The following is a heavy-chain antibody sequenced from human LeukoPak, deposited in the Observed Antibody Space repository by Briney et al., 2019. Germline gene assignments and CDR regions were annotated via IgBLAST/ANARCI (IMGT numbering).Heavy chain of an antibody. J-gene: IGHJ6*03. CDR2: IYYSGST. CDR3: ARDGSGIQLWTYYYYYYMDV. V-gene: IGHV4-34*01. CDR1: GGSFSGYY. D-gene: IGHD5-18*01. Sequence: SETLFLTCAVYGGSFSGYYWSWIRQPPGKGLEWIGSIYYSGSTYYNPSLKSRVTISVDTSKNQFSLKLSSVTAADTAVYYCARDGSGIQLWTYYYYYYMDVWGKGTTVTVSS.